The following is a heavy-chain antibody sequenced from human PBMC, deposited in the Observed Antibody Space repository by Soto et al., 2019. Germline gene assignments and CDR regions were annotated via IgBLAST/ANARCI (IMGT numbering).Heavy chain of an antibody. CDR2: ISYTGSNE. D-gene: IGHD1-26*01. J-gene: IGHJ2*01. CDR1: GFTFSSYG. CDR3: AKDLTVGAAVLDFDL. Sequence: QVQLVESGGGVVQPGRSLRLSCAASGFTFSSYGMHWVRQAPGKGLEWVAVISYTGSNEYYADSVKGRFTISRDNSKNALYLQMNGLRVEDTAMYYCAKDLTVGAAVLDFDLWGRGTLVTGSS. V-gene: IGHV3-30*18.